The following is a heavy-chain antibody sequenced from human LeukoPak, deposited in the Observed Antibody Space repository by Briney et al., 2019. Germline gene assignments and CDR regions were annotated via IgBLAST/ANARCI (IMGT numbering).Heavy chain of an antibody. CDR2: IYTSGST. V-gene: IGHV4-4*09. J-gene: IGHJ6*03. CDR1: GGSISSYY. Sequence: PSETLSLTCTVSGGSISSYYWSWIRQPPGKGLEWIGYIYTSGSTNYNPSLKSRVTMSVDTSKSQFSLKLSSVTAADTAVYYCARVTSAGVVVPAASNYYYYYMDVWGKGTTVTVSS. CDR3: ARVTSAGVVVPAASNYYYYYMDV. D-gene: IGHD2-2*01.